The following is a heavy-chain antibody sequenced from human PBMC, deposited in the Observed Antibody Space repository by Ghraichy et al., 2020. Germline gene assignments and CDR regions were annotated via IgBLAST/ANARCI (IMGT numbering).Heavy chain of an antibody. V-gene: IGHV4-39*07. Sequence: ESLNISCTVSGGSISSSSYYWGWIRQPPGKGLEWIGSIYYSGSTYYNPSLKSRVTISVDTSKNQFSLKLSSVTAADTAVYYCARDSYDFWSGGRYFDYWGQGTLVTVSS. D-gene: IGHD3-3*01. CDR1: GGSISSSSYY. CDR3: ARDSYDFWSGGRYFDY. J-gene: IGHJ4*02. CDR2: IYYSGST.